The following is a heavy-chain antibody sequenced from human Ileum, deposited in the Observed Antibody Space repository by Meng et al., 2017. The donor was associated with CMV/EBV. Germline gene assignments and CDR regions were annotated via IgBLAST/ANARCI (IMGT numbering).Heavy chain of an antibody. CDR3: ARQTSVYTSSPHKFDS. V-gene: IGHV4-39*01. CDR1: GSIRSTTYY. CDR2: VYYSGIS. J-gene: IGHJ5*01. Sequence: GSIRSTTYYWGWIRQPPGKGLEWIGSVYYSGISYYNPSLKSRVTVSVDTSKNQFSLKLNSVTATDTAVYYCARQTSVYTSSPHKFDSWGQGTLVTVSS. D-gene: IGHD6-13*01.